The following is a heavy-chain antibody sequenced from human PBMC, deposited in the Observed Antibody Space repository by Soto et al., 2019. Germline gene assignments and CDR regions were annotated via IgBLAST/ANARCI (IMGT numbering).Heavy chain of an antibody. Sequence: ASVKVSCKASGYTFTSYGISWVRQAPGQGLEWMGWISAYNGNTNYAQKLQGRVTMTTDTSTSTAYMELRSLRSDDTAVYYCARVGLPMVRGVISYWGQGTLVTVSS. CDR2: ISAYNGNT. V-gene: IGHV1-18*01. J-gene: IGHJ4*02. D-gene: IGHD3-10*01. CDR3: ARVGLPMVRGVISY. CDR1: GYTFTSYG.